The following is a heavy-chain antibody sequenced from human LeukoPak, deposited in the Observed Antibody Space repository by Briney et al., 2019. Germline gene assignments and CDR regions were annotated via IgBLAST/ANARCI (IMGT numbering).Heavy chain of an antibody. J-gene: IGHJ6*03. V-gene: IGHV4-39*01. CDR3: GRLDGLILYYHYMDV. Sequence: SETLSLTCTVSGGSISSGGYYWSWIRQPPGKGLEWIGSIHYNGNTYYNPSLKSRVTISADTSKNQFSLKLTSVTAADTAVYYCGRLDGLILYYHYMDVWGKGTTVTVSS. CDR2: IHYNGNT. CDR1: GGSISSGGYY. D-gene: IGHD2/OR15-2a*01.